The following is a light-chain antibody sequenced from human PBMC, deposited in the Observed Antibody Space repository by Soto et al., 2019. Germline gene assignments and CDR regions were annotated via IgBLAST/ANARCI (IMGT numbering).Light chain of an antibody. V-gene: IGKV3-15*01. CDR3: HQYKDWPTT. CDR2: GAS. CDR1: QSVSSSY. Sequence: EIVLPQSQGTLSLSPGESDTLSRRASQSVSSSYLAWYHQKPGQATRLLVYGASTRATGIPARFSGSGAGTDFTPTITSLQSEVFGVYFCHQYKDWPTTFGQGTKVNI. J-gene: IGKJ1*01.